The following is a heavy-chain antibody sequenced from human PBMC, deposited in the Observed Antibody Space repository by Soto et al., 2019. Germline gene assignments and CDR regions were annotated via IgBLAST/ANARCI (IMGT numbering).Heavy chain of an antibody. V-gene: IGHV2-5*02. CDR1: GFSVRGRGVG. CDR2: IYSADDK. J-gene: IGHJ4*02. D-gene: IGHD6-6*01. CDR3: AHVEEIAARVYFDY. Sequence: QITLKESGPTLVKPTQTLTLTCTFPGFSVRGRGVGWGWIRHPPGKALEWLALIYSADDKRYRPSLRRRLTITKDTSKNQVVLTMTNMDPVDTATYYCAHVEEIAARVYFDYWGQETLVTVSS.